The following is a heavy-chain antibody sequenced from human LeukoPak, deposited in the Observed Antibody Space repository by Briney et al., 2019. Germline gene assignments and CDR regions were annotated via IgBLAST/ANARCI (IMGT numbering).Heavy chain of an antibody. CDR3: ARGGYYGSGNDFRFDP. D-gene: IGHD3-10*01. V-gene: IGHV4-59*01. CDR1: GGSFSGYY. J-gene: IGHJ5*02. CDR2: IHYTGST. Sequence: SETLSLTCAVYGGSFSGYYWSWIRQPPGKGLECIGYIHYTGSTNYNPSLKSRVTISVDTSKNQFSLKLSSVTAADTATYYCARGGYYGSGNDFRFDPWGQGTLVTVSS.